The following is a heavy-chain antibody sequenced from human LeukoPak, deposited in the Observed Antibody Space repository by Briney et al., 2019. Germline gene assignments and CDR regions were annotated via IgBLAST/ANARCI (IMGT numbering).Heavy chain of an antibody. CDR2: IYYSGST. J-gene: IGHJ4*02. Sequence: AGGSLRLSCAASGFTFSNAWMSWIRQPPGKRLEWIGYIYYSGSTNYNPSLKSRVTISVDTSKNQFSLKLSSVTAADTAVYYRARHEVPIQPFDYWGQGTLVTVSS. V-gene: IGHV4-59*08. CDR1: GFTFSNAW. D-gene: IGHD5-18*01. CDR3: ARHEVPIQPFDY.